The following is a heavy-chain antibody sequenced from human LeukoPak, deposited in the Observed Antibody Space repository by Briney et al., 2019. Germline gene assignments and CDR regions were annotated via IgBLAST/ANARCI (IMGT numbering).Heavy chain of an antibody. V-gene: IGHV3-66*01. J-gene: IGHJ3*02. D-gene: IGHD4-11*01. CDR2: LYSGGVR. CDR3: ARAATVTTADAFDI. Sequence: AGGSLRLSCVASGLSVGRNYMTWARQAPGKGLEWVSVLYSGGVRYYADSVKGRFTISRDDSKNTLSLLMNNLRPDDTALYYCARAATVTTADAFDIWGQGTMVTVSS. CDR1: GLSVGRNY.